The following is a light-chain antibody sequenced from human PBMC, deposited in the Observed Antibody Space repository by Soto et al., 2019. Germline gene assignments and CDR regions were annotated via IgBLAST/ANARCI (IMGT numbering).Light chain of an antibody. CDR1: NIGIKS. CDR3: QVWDSSSDHVL. CDR2: YDS. J-gene: IGLJ2*01. V-gene: IGLV3-21*04. Sequence: SYELTQPPSVSVAPGKTARITCGGNNIGIKSVHWYQQKSGQAPVLVISYDSDRHSGIPERFSGSNSGNTATLTISRVEAGDEADYYCQVWDSSSDHVLFGGGTKLTVL.